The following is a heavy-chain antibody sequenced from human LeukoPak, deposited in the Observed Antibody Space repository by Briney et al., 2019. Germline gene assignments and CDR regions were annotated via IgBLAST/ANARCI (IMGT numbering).Heavy chain of an antibody. J-gene: IGHJ4*02. D-gene: IGHD6-6*01. CDR2: ISSSGGTI. V-gene: IGHV3-48*03. CDR3: ARMRPELDY. CDR1: GFAFSSYE. Sequence: GGSLRLSCAASGFAFSSYEMNWVRQAPGKGLEWVSYISSSGGTIYYADSVKGRFTISRDNPKNSLYLQMNSLRAEDTAVYYCARMRPELDYWGQGTLVTVSS.